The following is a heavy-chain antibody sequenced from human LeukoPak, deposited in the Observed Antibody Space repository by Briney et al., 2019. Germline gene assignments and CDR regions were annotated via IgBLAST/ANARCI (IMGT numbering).Heavy chain of an antibody. V-gene: IGHV3-48*02. J-gene: IGHJ4*02. CDR1: GFTFSSYS. CDR2: TSSSSSTI. D-gene: IGHD3-10*01. Sequence: GGSLRLSCAASGFTFSSYSMNWVRQAPGKGLEWVSYTSSSSSTIYYADSVKGRFTISRDNAKNSLYLQMNSLRDEDTAVYYCARETYYYGSGSYFDYWGQGTLVTVSS. CDR3: ARETYYYGSGSYFDY.